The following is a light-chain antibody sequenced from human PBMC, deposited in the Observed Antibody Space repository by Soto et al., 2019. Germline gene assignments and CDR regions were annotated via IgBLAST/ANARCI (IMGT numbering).Light chain of an antibody. CDR2: ENN. J-gene: IGLJ1*01. CDR3: QSYDSSLSGYV. V-gene: IGLV1-40*01. Sequence: QSVLTQPPSVSEAPGQRVTISCTGSSSNIGAGYEAHWYQQVPGTAPKLLIYENNNRPSGVPDQFSGSKSGTSASLAITGRQAEDEAEDYCQSYDSSLSGYVFGTGTKLTVL. CDR1: SSNIGAGYE.